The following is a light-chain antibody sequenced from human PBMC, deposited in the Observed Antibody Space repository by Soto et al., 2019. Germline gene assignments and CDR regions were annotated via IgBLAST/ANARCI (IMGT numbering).Light chain of an antibody. Sequence: EIVMTQSPATLSVSPGERATLFCRASQSVSSNLAWYQQKPGQAPRLLIYGASTRATGIPARFSGSGSGTEFTLTISSLQSEDFAIYYWQQYNNWPPGTFGQGTKVEIK. CDR2: GAS. V-gene: IGKV3-15*01. J-gene: IGKJ1*01. CDR3: QQYNNWPPGT. CDR1: QSVSSN.